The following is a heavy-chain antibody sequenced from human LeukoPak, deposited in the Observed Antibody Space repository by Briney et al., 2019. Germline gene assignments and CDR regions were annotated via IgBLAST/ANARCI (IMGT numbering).Heavy chain of an antibody. D-gene: IGHD3-22*01. J-gene: IGHJ4*02. Sequence: ASVKVSCKASGYPFTDYYMHWVRQAPGQGLEWLGWINPNSGGTNYAQKFQGRVTMTRDTSISTAYMELSRLRSDDTAVYYCAREYYDSSAYNQEAIDYWGQGTLVTVSS. CDR3: AREYYDSSAYNQEAIDY. CDR2: INPNSGGT. CDR1: GYPFTDYY. V-gene: IGHV1-2*02.